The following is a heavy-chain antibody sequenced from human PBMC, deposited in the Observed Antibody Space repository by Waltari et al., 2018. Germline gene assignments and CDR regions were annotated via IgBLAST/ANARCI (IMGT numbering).Heavy chain of an antibody. Sequence: QVQLVQSGADVKKPGSSVKVSCKASGGTFSSYAIIWVRPAPGHRLEWTGGIIPIFGTANYTKKFQGRVTITADESTSTAYMELSSLRSEDTAVYYCARVYYYDSSGYYYTDAFDIWGQGTMVTVSS. CDR3: ARVYYYDSSGYYYTDAFDI. CDR2: IIPIFGTA. D-gene: IGHD3-22*01. J-gene: IGHJ3*02. V-gene: IGHV1-69*01. CDR1: GGTFSSYA.